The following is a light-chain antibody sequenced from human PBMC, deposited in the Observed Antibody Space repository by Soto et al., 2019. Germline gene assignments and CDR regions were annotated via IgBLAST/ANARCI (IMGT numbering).Light chain of an antibody. Sequence: QSVLTQPPSASGTPGQRVTISCSGSSSNIGTNYVYWYQQLPGTAPKLLSYRNNQRPSGVPDRFSGSKSGTSASLAISGLRSKDEADYYCAAWDDSLSGVVFGGGTKVTVL. CDR2: RNN. CDR1: SSNIGTNY. J-gene: IGLJ2*01. CDR3: AAWDDSLSGVV. V-gene: IGLV1-47*01.